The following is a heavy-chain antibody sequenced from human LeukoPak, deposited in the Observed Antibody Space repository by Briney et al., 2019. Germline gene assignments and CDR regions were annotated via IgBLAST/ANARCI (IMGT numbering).Heavy chain of an antibody. J-gene: IGHJ4*02. CDR2: ISYDGSNK. V-gene: IGHV3-30*04. CDR1: GFTFSSYA. D-gene: IGHD3-10*01. CDR3: ARDLITMVRGVTKSFDY. Sequence: GGSLRLSCAASGFTFSSYAMYWVRQAPGKGLEWVAVISYDGSNKYYADSVKGRFTISRDNSKNTLYLQMNSLRAEDTAVYYCARDLITMVRGVTKSFDYWGQGTLVTVSS.